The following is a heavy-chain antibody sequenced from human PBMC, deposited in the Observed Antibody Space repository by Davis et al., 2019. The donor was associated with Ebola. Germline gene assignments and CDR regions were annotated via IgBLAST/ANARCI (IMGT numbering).Heavy chain of an antibody. V-gene: IGHV4-34*01. CDR1: GGSFRGYY. J-gene: IGHJ4*02. Sequence: GSLRLSCAVYGGSFRGYYWSWIRQPPGKGLEWIGEINHSGNTNFSPSLKSRVTISVDTSKNQFSLKLSSVTAADTAVYFCARGQLTSNIVVVTASHFDSWGQGTLVTVSS. CDR3: ARGQLTSNIVVVTASHFDS. D-gene: IGHD2-21*02. CDR2: INHSGNT.